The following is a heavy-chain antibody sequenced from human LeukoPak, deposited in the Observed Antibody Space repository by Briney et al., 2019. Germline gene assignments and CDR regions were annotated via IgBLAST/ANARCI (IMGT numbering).Heavy chain of an antibody. CDR2: INPNSGGT. Sequence: SVKASCKASAYTSTGYYIHWVRQAPGQGVEWMGWINPNSGGTNYAQKSQVRLTMTRDTSSSTAYMELSRLRPDDTAVYYCASVGTVDTAMVTLFGDLYYFDYWGQGTLVTVSS. D-gene: IGHD5-18*01. V-gene: IGHV1-2*02. CDR3: ASVGTVDTAMVTLFGDLYYFDY. J-gene: IGHJ4*02. CDR1: AYTSTGYY.